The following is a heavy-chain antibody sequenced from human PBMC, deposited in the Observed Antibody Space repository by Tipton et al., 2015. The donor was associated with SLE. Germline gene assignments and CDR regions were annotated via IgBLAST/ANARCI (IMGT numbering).Heavy chain of an antibody. J-gene: IGHJ6*03. Sequence: SLRLSCTASGFSFRTCGMHWVRQAPGKGLEWVSFIRSDGNLRQYSDSVNGRFTISRDNAKNTLYLRMNSLRAEDTAVYYCAVGPSYYYHYIDVWANGTAVTVSS. V-gene: IGHV3-30*02. D-gene: IGHD1-26*01. CDR2: IRSDGNLR. CDR1: GFSFRTCG. CDR3: AVGPSYYYHYIDV.